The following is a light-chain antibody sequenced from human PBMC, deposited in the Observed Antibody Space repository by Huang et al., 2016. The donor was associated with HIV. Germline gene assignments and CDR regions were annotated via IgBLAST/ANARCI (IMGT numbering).Light chain of an antibody. V-gene: IGKV3-15*01. Sequence: EIVLTQSPATLSVSPGERATLSCRASQSVSGSLAWYQQKPGQATRLLIYGAATRATGVPARFSGSGSGTEFTLTISSLQSEDFAVYYCQQYNNFYTFGPGTRVDIK. J-gene: IGKJ3*01. CDR3: QQYNNFYT. CDR2: GAA. CDR1: QSVSGS.